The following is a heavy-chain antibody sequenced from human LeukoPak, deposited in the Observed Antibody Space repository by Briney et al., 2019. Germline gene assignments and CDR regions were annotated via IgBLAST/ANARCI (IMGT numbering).Heavy chain of an antibody. CDR3: ARGERSPAALDY. CDR1: GFTFSSYS. CDR2: ISYDGSNK. V-gene: IGHV3-30*03. Sequence: PGGSLRLSCAASGFTFSSYSMNRVRQAPGKGLEWVAVISYDGSNKYYADSVKGRFTISRDNSKNTLYLQMNSLRAEDTAVYYCARGERSPAALDYWGQGTLVTVSS. J-gene: IGHJ4*02. D-gene: IGHD6-13*01.